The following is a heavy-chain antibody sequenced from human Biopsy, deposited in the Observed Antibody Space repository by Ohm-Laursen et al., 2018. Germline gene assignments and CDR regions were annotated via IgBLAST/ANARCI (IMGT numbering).Heavy chain of an antibody. CDR1: TGTFTSYG. V-gene: IGHV1-69*11. J-gene: IGHJ4*02. CDR3: AREAIGYQLPCDD. CDR2: IIPILRTT. Sequence: SSVKVSCKAPTGTFTSYGIIWVRQAPGQGLEWMGRIIPILRTTAYAQTFLGRVTITADSPTSTVDMELTSLTPDDTAVYFCAREAIGYQLPCDDWGQGTLVTVSS. D-gene: IGHD2-2*01.